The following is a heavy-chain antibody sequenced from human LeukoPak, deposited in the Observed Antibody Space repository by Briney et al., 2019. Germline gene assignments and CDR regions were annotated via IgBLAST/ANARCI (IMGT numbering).Heavy chain of an antibody. V-gene: IGHV3-23*01. J-gene: IGHJ6*02. Sequence: GGSLRLSCAASGFTFSIYAMSWVRQAPGKGLEWVSAISGSGGSTYYADSVKGRFTISRDNSKNTLYLQMNSLRAEDTAVYYCARGDRITIFGAPYYYYGMDVWGQGTTVTVSS. CDR2: ISGSGGST. CDR1: GFTFSIYA. D-gene: IGHD3-3*01. CDR3: ARGDRITIFGAPYYYYGMDV.